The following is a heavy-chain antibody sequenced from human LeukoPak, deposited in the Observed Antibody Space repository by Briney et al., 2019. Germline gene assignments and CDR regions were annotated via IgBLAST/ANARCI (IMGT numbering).Heavy chain of an antibody. Sequence: GGSLRLSCAASGFTFSNYAMTWVRQAPGKGLEWVASITGSGINTQYADSVKGRFTISRDNSKNTMYLDMNSVRAEDMVVYYCGTDPNGDYVGAFDFWGQGTMVTVSS. J-gene: IGHJ3*01. CDR1: GFTFSNYA. D-gene: IGHD4-17*01. V-gene: IGHV3-23*01. CDR3: GTDPNGDYVGAFDF. CDR2: ITGSGINT.